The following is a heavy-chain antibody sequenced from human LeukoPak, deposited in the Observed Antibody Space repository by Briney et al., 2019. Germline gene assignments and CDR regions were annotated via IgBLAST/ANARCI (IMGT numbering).Heavy chain of an antibody. CDR2: IYSGGST. D-gene: IGHD1-26*01. J-gene: IGHJ4*02. V-gene: IGHV3-66*01. CDR3: ARGASVSGGTFDS. Sequence: GGSLRLSCAASGFIVNNIYMTWVRQAPGKGLEWVSIIYSGGSTFYADSVKGRFAISRDNSNNTLFLQMNSLRAEDTAVYYCARGASVSGGTFDSWGQGTLVTVSS. CDR1: GFIVNNIY.